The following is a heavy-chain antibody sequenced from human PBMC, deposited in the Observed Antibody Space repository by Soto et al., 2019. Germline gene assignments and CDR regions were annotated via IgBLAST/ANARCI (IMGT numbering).Heavy chain of an antibody. Sequence: EVQLVESGGGLVQPGGSLRLSCAASGFTFSSYWMHWVRQAPGKGLVWVSRINNDGSSTNYADSVKGRFTISRDNAKNTLYLQMNSLRAEDTAVYYCARSLLGDFWSGPHYYYYYGMDVW. CDR3: ARSLLGDFWSGPHYYYYYGMDV. J-gene: IGHJ6*01. D-gene: IGHD3-3*01. V-gene: IGHV3-74*01. CDR1: GFTFSSYW. CDR2: INNDGSST.